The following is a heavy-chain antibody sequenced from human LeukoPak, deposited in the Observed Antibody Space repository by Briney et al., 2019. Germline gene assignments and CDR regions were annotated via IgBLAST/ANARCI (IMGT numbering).Heavy chain of an antibody. CDR3: AKDSGPGPGALPGYYYYGMDV. CDR1: GFTFSSYG. D-gene: IGHD1-14*01. Sequence: GRSLRLSCAASGFTFSSYGMHWVRQAPGKGLEWVAVISYDGSNKYYADSVKGRFTISRDNSKNTLYLQMNSLRAEDTAVYYCAKDSGPGPGALPGYYYYGMDVWGQGTTVTVSS. V-gene: IGHV3-30*18. J-gene: IGHJ6*02. CDR2: ISYDGSNK.